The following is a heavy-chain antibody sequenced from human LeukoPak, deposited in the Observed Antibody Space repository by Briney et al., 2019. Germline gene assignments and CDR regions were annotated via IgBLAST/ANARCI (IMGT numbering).Heavy chain of an antibody. Sequence: ASVKVSCKASGYTFTGYYMHWVRQAPGQWLEWMGWINPNSGGTNYAQKFQGRVTMTRDTSISTAYMEPSRLRSDDTAVYYCARVLVSGWHGYWGQGTLVTVSS. CDR2: INPNSGGT. D-gene: IGHD6-19*01. V-gene: IGHV1-2*02. J-gene: IGHJ4*02. CDR3: ARVLVSGWHGY. CDR1: GYTFTGYY.